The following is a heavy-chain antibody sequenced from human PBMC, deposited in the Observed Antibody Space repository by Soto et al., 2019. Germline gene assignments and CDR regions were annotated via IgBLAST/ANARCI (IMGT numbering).Heavy chain of an antibody. Sequence: AGGSLRLSCAASGFTFGNYAMNWVRQAPGKGLEWVSSISGNSGNTYFADSVKGLFTISRDNSKNTLYLQMNRLRAEDTAVYYCARGTLTAQYDFWSMGYYYGMDVWGQGTTVTVSS. CDR3: ARGTLTAQYDFWSMGYYYGMDV. CDR2: ISGNSGNT. V-gene: IGHV3-23*01. CDR1: GFTFGNYA. J-gene: IGHJ6*02. D-gene: IGHD3-3*01.